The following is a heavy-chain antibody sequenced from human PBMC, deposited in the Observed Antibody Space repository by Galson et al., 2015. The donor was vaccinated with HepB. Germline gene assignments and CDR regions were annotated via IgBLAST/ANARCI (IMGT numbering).Heavy chain of an antibody. J-gene: IGHJ2*01. Sequence: SLRLSCAASGFTFSSYALHWVRQAPGKGLEWVAFISYDGRNNYYADSVKGRFTISRDNSKNTLYLQMNSLRAEDTAVYYCARDWDEYRDGYDWYFNLWGRGTLVAVSS. CDR2: ISYDGRNN. CDR1: GFTFSSYA. V-gene: IGHV3-30*04. CDR3: ARDWDEYRDGYDWYFNL. D-gene: IGHD5-24*01.